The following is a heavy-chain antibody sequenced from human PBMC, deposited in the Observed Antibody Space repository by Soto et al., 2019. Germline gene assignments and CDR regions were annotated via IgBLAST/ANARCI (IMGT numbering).Heavy chain of an antibody. CDR2: IYYSGST. J-gene: IGHJ4*02. CDR1: GGSISSYY. CDR3: ARGSPERWQLVPYFDY. V-gene: IGHV4-59*01. D-gene: IGHD6-6*01. Sequence: SETLSLTCTVSGGSISSYYWGWIRQPPGKGLEWIGYIYYSGSTNYNPSLKSRVTISVDTSKNQFSLKLSSVTAADTAVYYCARGSPERWQLVPYFDYWGQGTLVTVSS.